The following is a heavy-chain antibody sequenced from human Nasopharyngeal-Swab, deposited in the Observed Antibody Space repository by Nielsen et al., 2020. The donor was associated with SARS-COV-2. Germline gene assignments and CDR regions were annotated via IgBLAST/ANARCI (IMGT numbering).Heavy chain of an antibody. V-gene: IGHV3-30-3*02. CDR3: AKDRGGRSLDS. CDR2: VSYDGTNT. Sequence: GGSLGLSCSASGFNFTSYAIHCVRQPPGKGLEWVAVVSYDGTNTFYADSVKGRFAISRDNSKSTVSLQMNSLRSEDTAVYYCAKDRGGRSLDSWGQGTLVTVSS. D-gene: IGHD3-16*01. CDR1: GFNFTSYA. J-gene: IGHJ4*02.